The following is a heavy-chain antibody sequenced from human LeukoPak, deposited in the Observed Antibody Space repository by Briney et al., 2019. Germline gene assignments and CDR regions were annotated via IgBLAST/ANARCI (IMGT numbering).Heavy chain of an antibody. V-gene: IGHV4-30-2*01. D-gene: IGHD2-8*01. CDR3: ARVMYRGVMDV. CDR2: IYHSGST. Sequence: SQTLSLTCTVSGGSISSGGYYWRWIRQPPGKGLEWIGYIYHSGSTYYNPSLKSRVTISVDRSKNQFSLKLSSVTAADTAVYYCARVMYRGVMDVWGKGTTVTVSS. J-gene: IGHJ6*03. CDR1: GGSISSGGYY.